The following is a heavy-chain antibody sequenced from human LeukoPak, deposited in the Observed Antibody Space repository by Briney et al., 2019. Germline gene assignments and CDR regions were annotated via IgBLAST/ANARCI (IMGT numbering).Heavy chain of an antibody. Sequence: PSETLSLTCTVTGGSISSSSYYWGWIRQPPGKGLECIGSIYYSGSTYYNPSLKSRVTISVDTSKNQFSLKLSSVTAADTAVYYCARTLFTDGGNFLFDNWGQGALVTVSS. CDR1: GGSISSSSYY. CDR2: IYYSGST. J-gene: IGHJ4*02. D-gene: IGHD4-23*01. V-gene: IGHV4-39*07. CDR3: ARTLFTDGGNFLFDN.